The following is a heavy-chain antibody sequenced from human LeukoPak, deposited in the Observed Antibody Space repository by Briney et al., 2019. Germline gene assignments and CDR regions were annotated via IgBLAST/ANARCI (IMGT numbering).Heavy chain of an antibody. D-gene: IGHD1-26*01. J-gene: IGHJ4*02. V-gene: IGHV3-73*01. CDR1: GFTFSGSA. CDR2: IRSKANSYAT. CDR3: TRGTGIVGATVEY. Sequence: GGSLRLSCAASGFTFSGSATHWVRQASGKGLEWVGRIRSKANSYATAYAASVKGRFTISRDDSKNTAYLQMNSLKTEDTAVYYCTRGTGIVGATVEYWGQGTLVTVSS.